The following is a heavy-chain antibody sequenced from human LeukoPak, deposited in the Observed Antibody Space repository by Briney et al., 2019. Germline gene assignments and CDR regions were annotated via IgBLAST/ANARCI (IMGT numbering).Heavy chain of an antibody. Sequence: ASVKVSCKASGYTFTGYYMHWVRQAPGQGLDWMGWINPKSGGTNYEQKFQGRVIMTRDTSISTAYMELSRLTSDDTAVYYCARHMTTANNWFDPWGQGTLVTVSS. D-gene: IGHD1-1*01. CDR2: INPKSGGT. CDR1: GYTFTGYY. V-gene: IGHV1-2*02. J-gene: IGHJ5*02. CDR3: ARHMTTANNWFDP.